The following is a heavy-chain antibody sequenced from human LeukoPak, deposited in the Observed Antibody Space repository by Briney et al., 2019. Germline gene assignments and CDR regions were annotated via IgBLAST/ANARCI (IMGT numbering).Heavy chain of an antibody. D-gene: IGHD2-2*01. J-gene: IGHJ4*02. CDR2: ISYDGSNK. Sequence: PGGSLRLSCAASGFTFSSYGMHWVRQAPGKGLEWVAVISYDGSNKYYADSVRGRFTISRDNSKNTLYLQMNSLRAEDTAVYYCAKGDIVVVPAALPPFDYWGQGTLVTVSS. CDR1: GFTFSSYG. CDR3: AKGDIVVVPAALPPFDY. V-gene: IGHV3-30*18.